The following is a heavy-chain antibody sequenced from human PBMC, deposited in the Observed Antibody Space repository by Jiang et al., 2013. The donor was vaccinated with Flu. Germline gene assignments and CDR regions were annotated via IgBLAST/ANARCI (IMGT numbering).Heavy chain of an antibody. CDR1: GYIFNSYW. V-gene: IGHV5-51*01. D-gene: IGHD2-2*01. CDR3: ARHGASCSSTSCYEFDY. J-gene: IGHJ4*02. CDR2: IYPGDSDT. Sequence: VQLVESGAEVKKPGESLKISCKGSGYIFNSYWIAWVRQMPGKGLEWMGVIYPGDSDTRYSPSFQGHVTISVDKSISTAYLQWSSLRASDTSMYYCARHGASCSSTSCYEFDYWAREPWSPSPQ.